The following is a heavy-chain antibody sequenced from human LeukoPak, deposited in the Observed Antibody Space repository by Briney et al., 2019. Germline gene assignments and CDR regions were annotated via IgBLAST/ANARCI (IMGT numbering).Heavy chain of an antibody. V-gene: IGHV4-59*01. CDR2: IYYSGST. CDR3: AREGLPGRSAADDAFDI. CDR1: GGSISSYY. J-gene: IGHJ3*02. Sequence: SETLSLTCTVSGGSISSYYWSWIRQPPGKGLEWIGYIYYSGSTNYNPSLKSRVTISVDTSKNQFSLKLSSVTAADTAVYYCAREGLPGRSAADDAFDIWGQGTMVTVSS. D-gene: IGHD6-13*01.